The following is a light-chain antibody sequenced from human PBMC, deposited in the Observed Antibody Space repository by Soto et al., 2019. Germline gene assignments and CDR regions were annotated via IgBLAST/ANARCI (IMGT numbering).Light chain of an antibody. CDR1: QSVSSSY. V-gene: IGKV3-20*01. CDR3: QQYGSSPVT. CDR2: GAS. J-gene: IGKJ2*01. Sequence: EIVLTQSPGTLYLSPGERATLSCRASQSVSSSYLAWYQQKPGQAPRLLIYGASSRATGIPDRFSGSGSGTDFTLTISRLEPEDFAVYYCQQYGSSPVTVGQGTKLEIK.